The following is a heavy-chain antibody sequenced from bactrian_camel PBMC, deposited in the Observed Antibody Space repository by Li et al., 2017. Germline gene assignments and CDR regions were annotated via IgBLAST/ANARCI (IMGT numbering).Heavy chain of an antibody. Sequence: QLVESGGGLVQPGGSLKLSCVVTGFPVSTFSMYWVRQAPGKGLEWVSGINSDGGSTYYVDSVKGRFTISRDNAKNTVYLQMSSLKPEDTAVYYCAADSPEVLAYGGSWSQRPRSPSP. CDR2: INSDGGST. D-gene: IGHD6*01. J-gene: IGHJ4*01. CDR1: GFPVSTFS. V-gene: IGHV3S25*01.